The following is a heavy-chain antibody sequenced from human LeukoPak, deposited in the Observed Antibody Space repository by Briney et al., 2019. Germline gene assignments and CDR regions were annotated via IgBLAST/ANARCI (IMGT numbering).Heavy chain of an antibody. CDR3: ARRSWYVDY. D-gene: IGHD6-13*01. CDR1: GGSMSTYY. J-gene: IGHJ4*02. V-gene: IGHV4-59*01. Sequence: TSETLSLTCTVSGGSMSTYYWSWIRQPPGKELEWIGYIYDSLSTDYNPSLKSRVTISVDMSKNQFSLKLTSVTAADTAVYYCARRSWYVDYWGQGTLVTVSS. CDR2: IYDSLST.